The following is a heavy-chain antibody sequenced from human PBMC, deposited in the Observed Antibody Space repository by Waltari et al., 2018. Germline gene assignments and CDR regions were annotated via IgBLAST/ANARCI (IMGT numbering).Heavy chain of an antibody. CDR1: GYSFTSYW. Sequence: EVQLVQSGAEVKKPGESLKISCKGSGYSFTSYWIGWVRQMPGKGLEWMGILYPGDSDTRYSPSFQGKGTISSDKSLSTAYLQWSSLKASDTAMYYWARLATVTIEAFDIWGQGTMVTVSS. CDR2: LYPGDSDT. J-gene: IGHJ3*02. D-gene: IGHD4-17*01. V-gene: IGHV5-51*01. CDR3: ARLATVTIEAFDI.